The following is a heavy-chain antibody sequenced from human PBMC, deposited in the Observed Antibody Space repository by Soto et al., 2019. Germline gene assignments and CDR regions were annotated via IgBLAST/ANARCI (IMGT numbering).Heavy chain of an antibody. V-gene: IGHV4-31*03. Sequence: SETLSLTCSVSGGSISTVGHYWTWIRQPPGKGLEWIGSIYHTGSTYYSKSLRSRLTMSVDTSKSQFSLRLSSVTAADTAVYYCARATGTLRSRNCDYWGEGSLVTVSS. CDR2: IYHTGST. J-gene: IGHJ4*02. CDR3: ARATGTLRSRNCDY. CDR1: GGSISTVGHY. D-gene: IGHD1-1*01.